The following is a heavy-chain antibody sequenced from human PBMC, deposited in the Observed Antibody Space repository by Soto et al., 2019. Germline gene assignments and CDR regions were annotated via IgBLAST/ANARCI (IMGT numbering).Heavy chain of an antibody. V-gene: IGHV3-23*01. D-gene: IGHD6-19*01. CDR3: AKDPDSSGLGP. Sequence: SGFTYSDYAMSWVRQAPGQGLEWVSAIGTRDDIFYAGSVKGRFTISRDNSKNTLSLQMNSLRAEDTAVYYCAKDPDSSGLGPWGQGTLVTVSS. CDR1: GFTYSDYA. J-gene: IGHJ5*02. CDR2: IGTRDDI.